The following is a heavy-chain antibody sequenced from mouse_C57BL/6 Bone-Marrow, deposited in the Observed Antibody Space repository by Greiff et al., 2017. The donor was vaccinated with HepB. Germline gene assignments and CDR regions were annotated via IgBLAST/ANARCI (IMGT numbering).Heavy chain of an antibody. J-gene: IGHJ1*03. Sequence: EVKVVESGGGLVQPGGSLKLSCAASGFTFSDYYMYWVRQTPEKRLEWVAYISNGGGSTYYPDTVKGRFTISRDNAKNTLYLQMSRLKSEDTAMYYCARHEGGSSLGGYFDVWGTGTTVTVSS. CDR2: ISNGGGST. V-gene: IGHV5-12*01. CDR1: GFTFSDYY. CDR3: ARHEGGSSLGGYFDV. D-gene: IGHD1-1*01.